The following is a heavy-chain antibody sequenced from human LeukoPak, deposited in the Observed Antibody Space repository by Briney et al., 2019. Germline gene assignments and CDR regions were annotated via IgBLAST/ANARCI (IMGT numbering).Heavy chain of an antibody. CDR2: SIRILGIS. CDR3: AREPDVDLDTFRGDGLDI. J-gene: IGHJ3*02. CDR1: GGTFSSYG. D-gene: IGHD5-18*01. V-gene: IGHV1-69*04. Sequence: SVKVFCKASGGTFSSYGLNWVRQAPGHGLEWRGRSIRILGISTYAQKFQGRVTITADKFTSTTYMEPSSLKSEDTAVYYCAREPDVDLDTFRGDGLDIWGQGTMVTVSS.